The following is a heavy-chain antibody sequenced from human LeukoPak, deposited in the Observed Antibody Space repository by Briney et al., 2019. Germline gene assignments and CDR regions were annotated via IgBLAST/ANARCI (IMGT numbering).Heavy chain of an antibody. J-gene: IGHJ4*02. CDR2: ISGSGGST. Sequence: GGSLRLSCAASGFTSISYAMSWVRQAPGKGLEWVSAISGSGGSTYYADSVKGRFTSSRDNSKNTLYLQMNSLRAEDTAVYYCAKDKIGLRFLVWSYVFDYWGQGTLVTVSS. CDR3: AKDKIGLRFLVWSYVFDY. CDR1: GFTSISYA. V-gene: IGHV3-23*01. D-gene: IGHD3-3*01.